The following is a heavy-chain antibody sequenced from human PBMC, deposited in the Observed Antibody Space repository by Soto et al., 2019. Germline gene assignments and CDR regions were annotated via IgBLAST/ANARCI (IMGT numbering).Heavy chain of an antibody. J-gene: IGHJ4*02. Sequence: PSETLSLTCTVSGGSISSYYWSWIRQPPGKGLEWIGYLYYSGSTYDNPTLESRMTIAVDTSRSQFSLKLSFVSAADAAVYYFARGRIQLWYPFDYWGQGTLVTGSS. CDR1: GGSISSYY. V-gene: IGHV4-59*01. CDR2: LYYSGST. CDR3: ARGRIQLWYPFDY. D-gene: IGHD5-18*01.